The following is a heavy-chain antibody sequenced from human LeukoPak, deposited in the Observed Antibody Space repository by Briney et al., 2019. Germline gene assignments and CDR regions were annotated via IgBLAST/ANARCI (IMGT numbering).Heavy chain of an antibody. J-gene: IGHJ4*02. CDR3: ARSEGYYYDTSGYFYFDY. CDR1: GGSISSASSY. Sequence: SETLSLTCSVSGGSISSASSYWAWIRQPPGKGLGWIGTVPYTGSTYYNPSLKSRLTISVDTSTNQISLTLSSVTDADTATYYCARSEGYYYDTSGYFYFDYWGQGTLLTVSS. V-gene: IGHV4-39*01. CDR2: VPYTGST. D-gene: IGHD3-22*01.